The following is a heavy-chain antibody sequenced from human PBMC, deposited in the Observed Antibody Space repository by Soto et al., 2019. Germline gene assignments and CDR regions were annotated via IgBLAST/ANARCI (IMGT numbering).Heavy chain of an antibody. CDR2: IIPIFGTA. J-gene: IGHJ4*02. Sequence: SVKVSCKASGGTFSSYAISWVRQAPGQGLEWMGGIIPIFGTANYAQKFQGRVTITADESTSTAYMELSSLRSEDTAVFYCASSGNYYDSSGYYYEVPYWGQGTLVTVSS. CDR1: GGTFSSYA. V-gene: IGHV1-69*13. CDR3: ASSGNYYDSSGYYYEVPY. D-gene: IGHD3-22*01.